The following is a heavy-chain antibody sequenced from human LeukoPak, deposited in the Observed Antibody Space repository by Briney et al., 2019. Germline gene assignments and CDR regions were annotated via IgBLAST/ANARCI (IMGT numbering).Heavy chain of an antibody. CDR1: GFTFSSYE. Sequence: GGSLRLSCAASGFTFSSYEMNWVRQAPGKGLEWVSYISSSGSTIYYADSVKGRFTISRDNAKNSLYLQMNSLRAEDTAVYYCARAPLTMIVVTYYFDYWGQGTLVTVSS. CDR2: ISSSGSTI. J-gene: IGHJ4*02. CDR3: ARAPLTMIVVTYYFDY. D-gene: IGHD3-22*01. V-gene: IGHV3-48*03.